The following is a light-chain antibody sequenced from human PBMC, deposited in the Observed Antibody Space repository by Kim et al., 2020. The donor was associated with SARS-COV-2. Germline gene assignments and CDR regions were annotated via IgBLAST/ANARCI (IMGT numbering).Light chain of an antibody. J-gene: IGKJ1*01. CDR2: RAS. V-gene: IGKV1-5*03. Sequence: SASVGDTVTITCRASQSISRWLAWYQQKPGTAPNLLIHRASDLQSGVPSRFSGSGSETDFTLTINSLQPDDFATYYCHQYKSQSTFGQGTKVDIK. CDR1: QSISRW. CDR3: HQYKSQST.